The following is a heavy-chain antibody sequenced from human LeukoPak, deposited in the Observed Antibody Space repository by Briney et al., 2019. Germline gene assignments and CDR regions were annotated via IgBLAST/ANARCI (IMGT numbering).Heavy chain of an antibody. CDR2: IKQDGSEK. Sequence: PGGSLRLSCAASGFTFSSYWMSWVRQAPGKGLEWVANIKQDGSEKYYVDSVKGRFTISRDNAKNSLYLQMNSLRAEDTAVYYCATSRERYYFDYWGQGTLVTVSS. J-gene: IGHJ4*02. V-gene: IGHV3-7*01. D-gene: IGHD1-1*01. CDR3: ATSRERYYFDY. CDR1: GFTFSSYW.